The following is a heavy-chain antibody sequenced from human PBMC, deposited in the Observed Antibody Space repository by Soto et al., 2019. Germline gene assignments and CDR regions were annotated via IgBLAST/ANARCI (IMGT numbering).Heavy chain of an antibody. D-gene: IGHD1-1*01. CDR2: IYYSGST. CDR1: GGSISNSLYY. V-gene: IGHV4-39*01. Sequence: QLQLQESGPGLVKPSETLSLTCTVSGGSISNSLYYWDWIRQPPGKGLEWIGSIYYSGSTYYNPSLESRVTISADTSKKQFSLKLSSVTAADTAAYYCARHEGGVRPTERALDIWGQGTMVTVSS. J-gene: IGHJ3*02. CDR3: ARHEGGVRPTERALDI.